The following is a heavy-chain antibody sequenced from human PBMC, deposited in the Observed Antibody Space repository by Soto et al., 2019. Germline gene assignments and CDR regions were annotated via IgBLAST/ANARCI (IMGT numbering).Heavy chain of an antibody. D-gene: IGHD3-9*01. V-gene: IGHV4-30-4*01. CDR3: ARVLGDDLLTGYSDVDPPLGVFDF. Sequence: SETLSLTCTVSGGSINSGNYFWSWIRQPPGKGLEWIGYIYYSGNTYYNPSLKSRVTISVDTSKNQFSLNLSSVTAADTAVYYCARVLGDDLLTGYSDVDPPLGVFDFWGRGTLVTVSS. J-gene: IGHJ4*02. CDR1: GGSINSGNYF. CDR2: IYYSGNT.